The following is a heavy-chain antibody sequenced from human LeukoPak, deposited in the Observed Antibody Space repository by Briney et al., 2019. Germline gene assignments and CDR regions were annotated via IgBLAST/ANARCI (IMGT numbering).Heavy chain of an antibody. CDR1: GYTFSNYA. Sequence: GASVKVSCKASGYTFSNYAVNWVRQAPGQGLEWMGWININSGNPTYAQDFTGRFVFSLDTSVSTAYLQISSLKAEDTAVYYCARETKDGHFDYWGQGTLVTVSS. CDR3: ARETKDGHFDY. J-gene: IGHJ4*02. V-gene: IGHV7-4-1*02. CDR2: ININSGNP. D-gene: IGHD5-24*01.